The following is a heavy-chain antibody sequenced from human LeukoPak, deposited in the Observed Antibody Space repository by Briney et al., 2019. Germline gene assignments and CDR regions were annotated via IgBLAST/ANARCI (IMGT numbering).Heavy chain of an antibody. Sequence: GGSLRLSCAASGFTFSSYEMNWVRQAPGKGLEWVSYISSSGSTIYYADSVKGRFTISRDNAKNSLYLQMNSLRAEDTAVYYCARCPESYTSSWFDYWGQGTLVTVSS. CDR3: ARCPESYTSSWFDY. D-gene: IGHD6-13*01. J-gene: IGHJ4*02. CDR1: GFTFSSYE. V-gene: IGHV3-48*03. CDR2: ISSSGSTI.